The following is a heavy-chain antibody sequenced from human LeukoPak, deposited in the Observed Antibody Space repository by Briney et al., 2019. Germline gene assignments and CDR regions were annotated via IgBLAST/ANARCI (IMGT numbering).Heavy chain of an antibody. Sequence: PTASVKVSCKASAGTFSSYAISWVRQAPGQGLEWMGGIIPIFGTANYAQKFQGRVTITADESTSTAYMELSSLRSEDTAVYYCARDVYYDILTGYLDYWGQGTLVTVSS. J-gene: IGHJ4*02. CDR3: ARDVYYDILTGYLDY. D-gene: IGHD3-9*01. CDR1: AGTFSSYA. V-gene: IGHV1-69*13. CDR2: IIPIFGTA.